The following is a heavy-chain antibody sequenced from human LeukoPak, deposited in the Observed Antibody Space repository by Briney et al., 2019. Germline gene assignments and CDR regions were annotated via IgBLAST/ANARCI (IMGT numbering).Heavy chain of an antibody. Sequence: ASVKVSCKASGYTFTSYGISWVRQAPGQGLEWMGWISAYNGNTNYAQKLQGRVTMTTDTSTSTAYMELRSLRSDDTAVYYCARVLGATSPYSMDVWGQGTTVTVSS. CDR2: ISAYNGNT. D-gene: IGHD1-26*01. CDR1: GYTFTSYG. J-gene: IGHJ6*02. CDR3: ARVLGATSPYSMDV. V-gene: IGHV1-18*01.